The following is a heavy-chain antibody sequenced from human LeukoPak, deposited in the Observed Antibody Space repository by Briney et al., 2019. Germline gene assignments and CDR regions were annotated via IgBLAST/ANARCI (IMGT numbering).Heavy chain of an antibody. CDR3: ARVHGEGHFDY. CDR1: GFTFSSYA. Sequence: GGSLRLSCAASGFTFSSYAMHWVGQAPGKGLEYVSAISSNGGSTYYANSVKGRFTISRDNSKNTLYLQMGSLRAEDMAVYYCARVHGEGHFDYWGQGTLVTVSS. CDR2: ISSNGGST. J-gene: IGHJ4*02. V-gene: IGHV3-64*01.